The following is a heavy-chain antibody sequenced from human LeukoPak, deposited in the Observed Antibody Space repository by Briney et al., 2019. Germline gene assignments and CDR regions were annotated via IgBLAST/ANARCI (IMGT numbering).Heavy chain of an antibody. CDR2: IYYSGST. CDR1: GGSISSGGYY. D-gene: IGHD4-17*01. Sequence: SQTLSLTCTVSGGSISSGGYYWSWIRQHPGKGLEWIGYIYYSGSTNYNPSLKSRVTISVDTSKNQFSLKLSSVTAADTAVYYCARANLYGDPFDYWGQGTLVTVSS. V-gene: IGHV4-61*08. J-gene: IGHJ4*02. CDR3: ARANLYGDPFDY.